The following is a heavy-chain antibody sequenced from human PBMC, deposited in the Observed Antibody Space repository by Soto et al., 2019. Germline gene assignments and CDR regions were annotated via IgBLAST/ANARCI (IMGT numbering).Heavy chain of an antibody. D-gene: IGHD3-10*01. CDR2: INHSAST. CDR3: ARGQVTMVRGVSPYYYYYMDV. J-gene: IGHJ6*03. Sequence: SETLSLTCAVYGGSFSGYYGSWIRQPPGKGLEWIGEINHSASTNYNPSLKSRVTISVDTSKNQFSLKLSSVTAADTAVYYCARGQVTMVRGVSPYYYYYMDVWGKGTTVTVSS. CDR1: GGSFSGYY. V-gene: IGHV4-34*01.